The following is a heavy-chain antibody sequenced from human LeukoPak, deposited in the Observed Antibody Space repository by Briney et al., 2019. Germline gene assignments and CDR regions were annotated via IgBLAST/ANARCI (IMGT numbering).Heavy chain of an antibody. CDR1: GYTFTSYD. D-gene: IGHD3-3*01. Sequence: ASVKVSCKASGYTFTSYDINWVRQATGQGLEWMGWMNPNSGNTGYAQKFQGRVTMTRNTSISTAYMELSSLRSEDTAVYYCARGNGIITFFGGGTYGRDVGGQGPRVTVSS. CDR2: MNPNSGNT. CDR3: ARGNGIITFFGGGTYGRDV. V-gene: IGHV1-8*01. J-gene: IGHJ6*02.